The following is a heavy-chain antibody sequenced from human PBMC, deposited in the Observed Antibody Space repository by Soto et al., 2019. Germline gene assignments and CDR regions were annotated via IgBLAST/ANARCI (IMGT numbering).Heavy chain of an antibody. D-gene: IGHD1-26*01. Sequence: SVKVSCKASGGTFSSYAISWVRQAPGQGLEWMGGIIPIFGTANYAQKFQGRVTITADESTSTAYMELSSLRSEDTAVYYCARVSGSYDNWFDPWGQGTLVTVPS. CDR2: IIPIFGTA. CDR1: GGTFSSYA. J-gene: IGHJ5*02. CDR3: ARVSGSYDNWFDP. V-gene: IGHV1-69*13.